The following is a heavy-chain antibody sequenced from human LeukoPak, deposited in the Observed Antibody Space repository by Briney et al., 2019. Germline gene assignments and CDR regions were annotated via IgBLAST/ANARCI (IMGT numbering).Heavy chain of an antibody. V-gene: IGHV1-46*01. Sequence: ASVKVSCKASGYAFTSYYMHWVRQAPGQGLEWMGIINPSGGSTSYAQKFQGRVTMTRDTSTSTVYMELSSLRPEDTAVYYCARWNWDNDAFDIWGQGTMVTVSS. CDR3: ARWNWDNDAFDI. D-gene: IGHD1/OR15-1a*01. CDR1: GYAFTSYY. J-gene: IGHJ3*02. CDR2: INPSGGST.